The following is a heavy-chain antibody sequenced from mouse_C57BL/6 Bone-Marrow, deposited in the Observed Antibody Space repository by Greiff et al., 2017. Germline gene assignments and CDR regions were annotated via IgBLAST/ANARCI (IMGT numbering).Heavy chain of an antibody. D-gene: IGHD2-5*01. Sequence: QVQLQQPGAELVRPGTSVKLSCKASGYTFTSYWMHWVKQRPGQGLEWIGVIDPSDSYTNYNQKFKGKATLTVDTSSSTAYMQLSSLTSEDSAVYYCARYDSNGPFAYWGQGTLVTVSA. CDR1: GYTFTSYW. CDR3: ARYDSNGPFAY. CDR2: IDPSDSYT. V-gene: IGHV1-59*01. J-gene: IGHJ3*01.